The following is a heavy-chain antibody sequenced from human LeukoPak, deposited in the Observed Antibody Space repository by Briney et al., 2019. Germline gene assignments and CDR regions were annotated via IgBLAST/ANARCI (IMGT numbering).Heavy chain of an antibody. CDR1: GDSISSRRYF. J-gene: IGHJ6*03. CDR2: VYFRGST. V-gene: IGHV4-39*07. Sequence: SETLSLTCTLSGDSISSRRYFWGWIRQPPGKGLEWIGGVYFRGSTYYSPSFKSRVTMSVDTSKNQFSLNLSSLTAADTVMYFCARLEKEGYYYVDVWGKGTTVTVSS. CDR3: ARLEKEGYYYVDV.